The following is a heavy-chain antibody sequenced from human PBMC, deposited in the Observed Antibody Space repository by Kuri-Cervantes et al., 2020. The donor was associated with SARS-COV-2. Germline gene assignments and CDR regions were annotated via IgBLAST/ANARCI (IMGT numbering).Heavy chain of an antibody. CDR2: ISSSSSYI. J-gene: IGHJ3*02. CDR3: ARDRPSNYYGSGSSLDAFDI. Sequence: GESLKISFAASGFTFSSYSMNWVRQAPGKGLEWVSSISSSSSYIYYADSVKGRFTISRDNAKNSLYLQMNSLRAEDTAVYYCARDRPSNYYGSGSSLDAFDIWGQGTMVTVSS. V-gene: IGHV3-21*01. D-gene: IGHD3-10*01. CDR1: GFTFSSYS.